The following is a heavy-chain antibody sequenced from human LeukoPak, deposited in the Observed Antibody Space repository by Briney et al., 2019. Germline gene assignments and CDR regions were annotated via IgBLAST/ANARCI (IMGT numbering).Heavy chain of an antibody. Sequence: GGSLRPSCAASGFTFTTNYMSWVRQAPGKGLEWVSVIYSGDVTYYADSVKGRFTISRDNSKNTLYLQMNSLRAEDTAVYYCAKHNIDYWGQGTLVTVSS. CDR3: AKHNIDY. J-gene: IGHJ4*02. D-gene: IGHD1-1*01. CDR1: GFTFTTNY. V-gene: IGHV3-53*01. CDR2: IYSGDVT.